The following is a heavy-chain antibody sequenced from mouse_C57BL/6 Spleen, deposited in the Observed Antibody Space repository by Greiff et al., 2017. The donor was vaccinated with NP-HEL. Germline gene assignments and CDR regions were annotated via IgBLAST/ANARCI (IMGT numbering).Heavy chain of an antibody. CDR1: GYTFTSYW. Sequence: QVQLQQPGAELVRPGSSVKLSCKASGYTFTSYWMHWVKQRPIQGLDWIGNIDPSDSETHYNQKFKDKATLTVDKSSSTAYMQLSSLTSEDSAFYYCARAGSNSFAYWGQRTLVTVSA. V-gene: IGHV1-52*01. J-gene: IGHJ3*01. D-gene: IGHD2-5*01. CDR3: ARAGSNSFAY. CDR2: IDPSDSET.